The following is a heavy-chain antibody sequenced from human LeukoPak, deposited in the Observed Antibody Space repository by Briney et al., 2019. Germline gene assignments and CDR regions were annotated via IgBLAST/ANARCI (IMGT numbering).Heavy chain of an antibody. J-gene: IGHJ4*02. CDR2: ISGSGGST. Sequence: PGGSLRLSCAASGFTFSSYAMSWVRQAPGKGLEWVSAISGSGGSTYYADSVKGQFTISRDNSKNTLYLQMNSLRAEDTAVYYCAKGDYGDSAPFDYWGQGTLVTVSS. CDR1: GFTFSSYA. V-gene: IGHV3-23*01. D-gene: IGHD4-17*01. CDR3: AKGDYGDSAPFDY.